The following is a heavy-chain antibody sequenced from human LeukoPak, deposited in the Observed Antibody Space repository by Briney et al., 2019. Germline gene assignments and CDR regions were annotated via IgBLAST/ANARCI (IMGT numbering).Heavy chain of an antibody. Sequence: ASVKVSCKASGYTFTSYGISWVRQAPGQGLEWMGWISAYNGNTNYAQKLQGRVTMTTDTSTSTAYMELRSLRSDGTAVYYCARGGPEYDFWSGYYSDWGQGTLATVSS. CDR1: GYTFTSYG. CDR3: ARGGPEYDFWSGYYSD. CDR2: ISAYNGNT. V-gene: IGHV1-18*01. D-gene: IGHD3-3*01. J-gene: IGHJ4*02.